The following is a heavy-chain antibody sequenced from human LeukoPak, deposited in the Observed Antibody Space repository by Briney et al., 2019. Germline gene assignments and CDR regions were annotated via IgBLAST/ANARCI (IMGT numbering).Heavy chain of an antibody. J-gene: IGHJ3*02. CDR3: ARDGLYCSSTSCNTLDAFDI. CDR1: GGSISSYY. D-gene: IGHD2-2*02. Sequence: SETLSLTCTVSGGSISSYYWSWIRQPPGKGLEWIGDIYYSGSTNYNPSLKSRVTISVDTSKNQFSLKLSSVTAADTAVYYCARDGLYCSSTSCNTLDAFDIWGQGTMVTVSS. CDR2: IYYSGST. V-gene: IGHV4-59*01.